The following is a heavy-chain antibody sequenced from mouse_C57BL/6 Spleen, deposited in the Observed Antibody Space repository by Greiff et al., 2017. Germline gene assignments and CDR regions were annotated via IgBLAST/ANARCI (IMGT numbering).Heavy chain of an antibody. CDR3: ARTSADWDGGYFDV. CDR2: IDPSDSET. V-gene: IGHV1-52*01. Sequence: QVQLKQPGAELVRPGSSVKLSCKASGYTFTSYWMHWVKQRPIQGLEWIGNIDPSDSETHYNQKFKDKATLTVDKSSSTAYMQLSSLTSEDSAVYYCARTSADWDGGYFDVWGTGTTVTVSS. CDR1: GYTFTSYW. D-gene: IGHD4-1*01. J-gene: IGHJ1*03.